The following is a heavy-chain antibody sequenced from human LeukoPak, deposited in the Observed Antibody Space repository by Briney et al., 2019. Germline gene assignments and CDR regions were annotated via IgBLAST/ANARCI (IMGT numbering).Heavy chain of an antibody. D-gene: IGHD6-19*01. CDR3: ARVFGQWPPLFDP. CDR2: IYTSGNT. J-gene: IGHJ5*02. V-gene: IGHV4-61*02. Sequence: KPSETLSLTCTVSGGSISSGSYYWSWVRQPAGKGLEWIGRIYTSGNTNYNPSLENRVTISLDTSKNQFSLKLSSVTAADTAVYYCARVFGQWPPLFDPWGQGTLVTVSS. CDR1: GGSISSGSYY.